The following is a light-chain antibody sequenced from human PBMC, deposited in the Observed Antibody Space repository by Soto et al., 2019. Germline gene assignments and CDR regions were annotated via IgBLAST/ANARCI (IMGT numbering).Light chain of an antibody. CDR3: VAWDDSLTAWV. CDR2: RNN. V-gene: IGLV1-47*01. J-gene: IGLJ3*02. CDR1: SSNIGSKY. Sequence: QSMLTQPPSASGTPGQRVTISCSGSSSNIGSKYVNWYQQFPGTAPKLLIYRNNQRPSGVPDRFSGSKSGTSASLAISGLRSEDEADYYCVAWDDSLTAWVFGGGTKLTVL.